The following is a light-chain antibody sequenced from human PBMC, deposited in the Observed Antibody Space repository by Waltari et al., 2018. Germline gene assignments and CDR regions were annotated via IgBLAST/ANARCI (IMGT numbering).Light chain of an antibody. CDR2: GAS. J-gene: IGKJ1*01. V-gene: IGKV3-20*01. CDR1: QIVISDS. Sequence: ENVLPQSPGTLSLSPGEGAALSCRASQIVISDSLAWYQYKPGQAPRLLIYGASNRATGIPDRFSGSGSGTEFTLTISSLEPEDFAIYYCQQYSGSPRTFGQGTKVEIK. CDR3: QQYSGSPRT.